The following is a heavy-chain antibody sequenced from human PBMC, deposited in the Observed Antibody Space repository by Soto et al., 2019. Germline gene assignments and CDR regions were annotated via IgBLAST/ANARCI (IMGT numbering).Heavy chain of an antibody. CDR2: ISYDGSNK. Sequence: RGSLRLSCAASGFTFSSYAMHWVRQAPGKGLEWVAVISYDGSNKYYADSVKGRFTISRDNSKNTLYLQMNSLRAEDTAVYYCASSLLRQWLVLGAFDIWGQGIMVSVS. V-gene: IGHV3-30-3*01. J-gene: IGHJ3*02. CDR1: GFTFSSYA. D-gene: IGHD6-19*01. CDR3: ASSLLRQWLVLGAFDI.